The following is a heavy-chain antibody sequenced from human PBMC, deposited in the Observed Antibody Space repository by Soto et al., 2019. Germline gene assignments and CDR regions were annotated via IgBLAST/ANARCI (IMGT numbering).Heavy chain of an antibody. V-gene: IGHV4-4*07. D-gene: IGHD3-22*01. CDR3: ARENYDSSGYYSNWYFDL. J-gene: IGHJ2*01. CDR2: IYTSGST. Sequence: PSETLSLTCTVSGGSISSYYWSWIRQPAGKGLEWIGRIYTSGSTNYNPSLKSRVTMSVDTSKNQFSLKLSSVTAADTAVYYCARENYDSSGYYSNWYFDLWGRGTQVTVSS. CDR1: GGSISSYY.